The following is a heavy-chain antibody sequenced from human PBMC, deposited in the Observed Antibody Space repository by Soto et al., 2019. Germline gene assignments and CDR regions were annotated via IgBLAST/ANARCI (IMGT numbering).Heavy chain of an antibody. V-gene: IGHV1-18*01. D-gene: IGHD3-16*01. CDR1: GYTFTRYG. Sequence: ASVTVSCKACGYTFTRYGISWVRQAPGQGLEWMGWVIASNGNTNSAHRTQGRVTMITETSTTTAYKELRSLTSDETAVYVCARSRVGGRSRLYDFYGMDVWGQGTTVTVSS. CDR3: ARSRVGGRSRLYDFYGMDV. J-gene: IGHJ6*02. CDR2: VIASNGNT.